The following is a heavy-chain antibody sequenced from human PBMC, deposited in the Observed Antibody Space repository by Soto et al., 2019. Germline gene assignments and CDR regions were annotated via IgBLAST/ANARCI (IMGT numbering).Heavy chain of an antibody. CDR1: GFTVSSNY. CDR2: INRGGST. D-gene: IGHD1-7*01. J-gene: IGHJ4*02. V-gene: IGHV3-66*01. Sequence: EVQLVESGGGLVQPGGSLRLSCAASGFTVSSNYMSWVRQAPGKGLEWVEVINRGGSTYYADSVKDRFTTSRDNSKNTLYLQMNSLRAEDTAVYYCARSPKRATRTTLAYWGQGTLVTVSS. CDR3: ARSPKRATRTTLAY.